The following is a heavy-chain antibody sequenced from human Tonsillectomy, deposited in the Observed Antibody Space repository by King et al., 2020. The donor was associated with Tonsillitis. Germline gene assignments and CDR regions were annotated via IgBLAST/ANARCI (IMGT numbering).Heavy chain of an antibody. D-gene: IGHD1-26*01. V-gene: IGHV1-69*12. J-gene: IGHJ4*02. CDR1: GGSFSRHV. CDR2: IIPIFGTS. Sequence: QLVQSGAEVKKPGSSVRVSCKASGGSFSRHVISWVRQAPGQGLEWMGGIIPIFGTSNSAQKFQGKVTITADQSTRTVYMELRSLTSDDTAVYYCVRGHPGRDLLQAYFDFWGQGTLVTV. CDR3: VRGHPGRDLLQAYFDF.